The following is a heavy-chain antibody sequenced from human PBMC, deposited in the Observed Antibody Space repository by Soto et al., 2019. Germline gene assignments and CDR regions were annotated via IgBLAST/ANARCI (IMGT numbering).Heavy chain of an antibody. V-gene: IGHV3-74*01. Sequence: GGSLRLSCAASGFTFSSYWMHWVRQAPGKGLVWVSRINSDGSSTSYADSVKGRFTISRDNAKNTLYLQMNSLRAEDTAAYFCAKDRTSNFEPGVSFGDVWGQGTTVTVSS. CDR1: GFTFSSYW. CDR3: AKDRTSNFEPGVSFGDV. CDR2: INSDGSST. J-gene: IGHJ6*02. D-gene: IGHD3-3*01.